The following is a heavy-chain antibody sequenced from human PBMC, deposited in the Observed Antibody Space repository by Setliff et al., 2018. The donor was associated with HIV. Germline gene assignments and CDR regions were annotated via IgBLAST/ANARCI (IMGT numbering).Heavy chain of an antibody. CDR1: GASINSYF. Sequence: SETLSLTCTVSGASINSYFWSWIRQPPGKGPEWLGYIYYTGSTNYNPALESRITMSVDTSKNQFSLTLKSATAADTGVYYCAGVNYYDASGLRAEYFQLWGQGTQVTVSS. J-gene: IGHJ1*01. CDR3: AGVNYYDASGLRAEYFQL. V-gene: IGHV4-59*01. D-gene: IGHD3-22*01. CDR2: IYYTGST.